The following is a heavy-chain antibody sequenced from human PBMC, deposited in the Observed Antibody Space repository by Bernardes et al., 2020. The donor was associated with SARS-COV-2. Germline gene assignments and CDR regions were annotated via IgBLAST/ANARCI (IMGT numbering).Heavy chain of an antibody. CDR1: GYRFSNYG. Sequence: ASVKVSCKTYGYRFSNYGITWVRQAPGQGLEWMGWISVYHGSTGYVAQKLQGRVTMTTDTSTSTAYMELRSLRSDDTAVYYCARAINWRDADDFWGQGTLVTVSS. CDR2: ISVYHGST. D-gene: IGHD1-20*01. V-gene: IGHV1-18*01. CDR3: ARAINWRDADDF. J-gene: IGHJ4*02.